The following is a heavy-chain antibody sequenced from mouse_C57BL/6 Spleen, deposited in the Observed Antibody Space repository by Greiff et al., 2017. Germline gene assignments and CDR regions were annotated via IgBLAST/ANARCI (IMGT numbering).Heavy chain of an antibody. CDR2: IGPGSGST. V-gene: IGHV1-77*01. D-gene: IGHD1-1*01. CDR3: AGGGYYYGSSSYYYAMDY. Sequence: VQLQQSGAELVKPGASVKISCKASGYTFTDYYINWVKQRPGQGLEWIGKIGPGSGSTYYNEKFKGKATLTADKSSSTAYMQLSSLTSEDSAVYFCAGGGYYYGSSSYYYAMDYWGQGTSVTVSS. CDR1: GYTFTDYY. J-gene: IGHJ4*01.